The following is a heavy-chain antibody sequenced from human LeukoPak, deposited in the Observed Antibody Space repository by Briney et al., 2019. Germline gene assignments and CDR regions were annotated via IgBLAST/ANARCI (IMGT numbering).Heavy chain of an antibody. J-gene: IGHJ6*02. CDR3: ARGYGDYEDYYGMDV. CDR1: GGSFSGYY. D-gene: IGHD4-17*01. Sequence: PSETLSLTCAVYGGSFSGYYWSWIRQPPGKGLEWIGEINHSGSTNYNPSLKSRVTISVDTSKNQFSLKLSSVTAADTAVYYCARGYGDYEDYYGMDVWGRGTTVTVSS. CDR2: INHSGST. V-gene: IGHV4-34*01.